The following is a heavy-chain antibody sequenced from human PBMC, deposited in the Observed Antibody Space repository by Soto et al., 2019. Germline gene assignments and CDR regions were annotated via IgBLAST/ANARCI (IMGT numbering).Heavy chain of an antibody. Sequence: QVQLVESGGGVVQPGRSLRLSCAASGFTFSSYAMHWVRQAPGKGLEWVAVISYDGSNKYYADSVKGRFTISRDNSKNTLYLQMNSLRAEDTAVYYCARGPTMYAPRQYYYYGMDVWGQGTTVTVSS. CDR1: GFTFSSYA. CDR3: ARGPTMYAPRQYYYYGMDV. CDR2: ISYDGSNK. J-gene: IGHJ6*02. D-gene: IGHD2-8*01. V-gene: IGHV3-30-3*01.